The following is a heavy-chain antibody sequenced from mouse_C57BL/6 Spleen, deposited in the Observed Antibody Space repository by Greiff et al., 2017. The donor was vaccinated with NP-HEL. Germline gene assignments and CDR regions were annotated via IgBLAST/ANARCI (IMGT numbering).Heavy chain of an antibody. CDR1: GYTFTSYW. D-gene: IGHD1-1*01. V-gene: IGHV1S81*02. Sequence: VQLQQSGAELVKAGASVKMSCKASGYTFTSYWMHWVKQRLGQGLEWFAETNPTNGRTYYNEKFKSKATLTVDKSSSTAYMLLSGPTFEDSAVYYCARIKKIVATYFDYCGQGTTHTGSS. CDR3: ARIKKIVATYFDY. CDR2: TNPTNGRT. J-gene: IGHJ2*01.